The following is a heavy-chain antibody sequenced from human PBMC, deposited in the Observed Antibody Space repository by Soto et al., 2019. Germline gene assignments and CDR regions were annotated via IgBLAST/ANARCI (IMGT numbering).Heavy chain of an antibody. D-gene: IGHD2-15*01. CDR2: IYYSGST. CDR1: GGSISSYY. CDR3: ARDCSGGSCYSNDAFDI. Sequence: LSLTCTVSGGSISSYYWSWIRQPPGKGLEWIGYIYYSGSTNYNPSLKSRVTISVDTSKNQFSLKLSSVTAADTAVYYCARDCSGGSCYSNDAFDIWGQGTMVTVSS. J-gene: IGHJ3*02. V-gene: IGHV4-59*01.